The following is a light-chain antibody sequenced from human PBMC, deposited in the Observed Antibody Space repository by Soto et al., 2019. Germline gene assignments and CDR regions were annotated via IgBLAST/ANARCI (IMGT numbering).Light chain of an antibody. J-gene: IGKJ5*01. CDR2: DAS. CDR1: QSVSRY. V-gene: IGKV3-11*01. CDR3: QQRSNWPPIT. Sequence: EIVLTQSPATLSLSPGERATLSCRASQSVSRYLAWYQQKPGQAPRLPIYDASNRATGIPARFSGSGSGTDFTLTISSLEPEDFAVYYCQQRSNWPPITFGQGTRLE.